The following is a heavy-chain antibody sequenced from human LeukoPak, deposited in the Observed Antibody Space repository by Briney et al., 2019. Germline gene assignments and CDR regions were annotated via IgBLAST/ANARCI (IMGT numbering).Heavy chain of an antibody. D-gene: IGHD6-19*01. Sequence: SETLSLTCTVSGYSISSSYYWGWIRQPPGKGLEWIGSIYHSGSTYYNPSLKSRVTISVDKSKNQFSLKVTSVTAADTAVYFCTRIRGYGSDYYYYYMDVWGEGTTVTVSS. CDR2: IYHSGST. CDR1: GYSISSSYY. J-gene: IGHJ6*03. CDR3: TRIRGYGSDYYYYYMDV. V-gene: IGHV4-38-2*02.